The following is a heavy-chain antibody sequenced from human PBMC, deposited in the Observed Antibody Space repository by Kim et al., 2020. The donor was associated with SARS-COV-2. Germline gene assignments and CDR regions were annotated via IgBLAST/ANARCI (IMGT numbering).Heavy chain of an antibody. Sequence: GGSLRLSCTASGFTFGDYAMSWFRQAPGKGLEWVGFIRSKAYGGTTAYAASVKGRFTISRDDSKSIAYLQMNSLKTEDTAVYYCTRDGAVGSGRGPTLDAFDIWGQGTMVTVSS. CDR3: TRDGAVGSGRGPTLDAFDI. CDR2: IRSKAYGGTT. CDR1: GFTFGDYA. D-gene: IGHD3-10*01. J-gene: IGHJ3*02. V-gene: IGHV3-49*03.